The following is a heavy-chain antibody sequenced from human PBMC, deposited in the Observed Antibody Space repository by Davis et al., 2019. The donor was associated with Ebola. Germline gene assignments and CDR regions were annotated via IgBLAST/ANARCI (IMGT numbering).Heavy chain of an antibody. J-gene: IGHJ4*02. CDR2: ISSSGSTI. Sequence: GGSLRLSCAASGFTFSDYYMSWIRQAPGKGLEWVSYISSSGSTIYYADSVKGRFTISRDNAKNSLYLQMNSLRAEDTAVYYCAKDRSVVVPAAIGYWGQGTLVTVSS. CDR3: AKDRSVVVPAAIGY. V-gene: IGHV3-11*04. D-gene: IGHD2-2*02. CDR1: GFTFSDYY.